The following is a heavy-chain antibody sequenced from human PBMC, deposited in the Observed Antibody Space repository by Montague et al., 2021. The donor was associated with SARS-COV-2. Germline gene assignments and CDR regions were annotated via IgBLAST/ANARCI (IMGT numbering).Heavy chain of an antibody. Sequence: SETLSLTCTVSGGSISSSRYYWGWIRQPPGKGLEWIGRIYYSGSNYHNPPLQRPVTVSVATSKNQFSLTVSSVTAADAAVYFCAGQSASSPFDHWGQGTLVTVSS. D-gene: IGHD6-13*01. J-gene: IGHJ4*02. CDR2: IYYSGSN. CDR3: AGQSASSPFDH. CDR1: GGSISSSRYY. V-gene: IGHV4-39*01.